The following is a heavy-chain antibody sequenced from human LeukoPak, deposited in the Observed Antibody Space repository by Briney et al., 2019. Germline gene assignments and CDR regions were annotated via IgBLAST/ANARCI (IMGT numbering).Heavy chain of an antibody. CDR3: AKDRAITIFGVAPGAFDY. J-gene: IGHJ4*02. CDR1: GFTFSSYA. CDR2: ISGSGGST. V-gene: IGHV3-23*01. D-gene: IGHD3-3*01. Sequence: GGSLRLSCAASGFTFSSYAMSWVRQAPGKGLEWVSAISGSGGSTYYADSVKGRFTISRDNSENTLYLQMNSLRAEDTAVYYCAKDRAITIFGVAPGAFDYWGQGTLVTVSS.